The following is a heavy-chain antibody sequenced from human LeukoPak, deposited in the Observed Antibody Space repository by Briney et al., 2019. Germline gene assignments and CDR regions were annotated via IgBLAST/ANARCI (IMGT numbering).Heavy chain of an antibody. D-gene: IGHD2-15*01. CDR2: IIPILGIA. CDR3: AREGLGYCSGGSCYSDY. CDR1: GGTFSSYA. Sequence: GASVKVSCKASGGTFSSYAISWVRQAPGQGLEWMGRIIPILGIANYAQKLQGRVTITADKSTSTAYMELSSLRSEDTAVYYCAREGLGYCSGGSCYSDYWGQGTLVTVSS. J-gene: IGHJ4*02. V-gene: IGHV1-69*04.